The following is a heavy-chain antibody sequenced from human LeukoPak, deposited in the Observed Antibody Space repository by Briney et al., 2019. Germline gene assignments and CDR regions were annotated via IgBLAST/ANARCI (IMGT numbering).Heavy chain of an antibody. CDR1: GGSLSNSH. V-gene: IGHV4-4*07. D-gene: IGHD6-13*01. CDR3: ARRQYSSSWYFDL. J-gene: IGHJ2*01. Sequence: SETLSLTCTVSGGSLSNSHWSWIRQPAGKGLEWIGIIYKTGSTNYNPSLKSRVTIPRDTSKNQFSLKLSSVTAADTAVYYCARRQYSSSWYFDLWGRGTLVTVSS. CDR2: IYKTGST.